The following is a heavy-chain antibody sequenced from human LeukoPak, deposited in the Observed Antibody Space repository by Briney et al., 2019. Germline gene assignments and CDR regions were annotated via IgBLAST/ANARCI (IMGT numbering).Heavy chain of an antibody. CDR1: GFTVSSNY. CDR2: IYSGGST. Sequence: GGSLRLSCAASGFTVSSNYMSWVRQAPGKGLEWVSVIYSGGSTYYADSVKGRFTISRDNSKNTLYLQMNSPRAEDTAVYYCAVTGYSSGWSSGGFDYWGQGTLVTVSS. V-gene: IGHV3-53*01. CDR3: AVTGYSSGWSSGGFDY. D-gene: IGHD6-19*01. J-gene: IGHJ4*02.